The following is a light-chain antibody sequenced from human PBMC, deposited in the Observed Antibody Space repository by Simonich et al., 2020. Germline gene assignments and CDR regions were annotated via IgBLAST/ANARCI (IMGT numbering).Light chain of an antibody. V-gene: IGKV4-1*01. CDR1: QSVLNSSTNTHY. CDR3: QQYYSTPFT. CDR2: WAS. Sequence: DIVMTQSPDSLAVSLGERDTITCKSIQSVLNSSTNTHYLAWYQQKTGQPPKLLIYWASTRESGVPDRFSGSGSGTDFTLTISSLQAEDVAVYYCQQYYSTPFTFGPGTKVDIK. J-gene: IGKJ3*01.